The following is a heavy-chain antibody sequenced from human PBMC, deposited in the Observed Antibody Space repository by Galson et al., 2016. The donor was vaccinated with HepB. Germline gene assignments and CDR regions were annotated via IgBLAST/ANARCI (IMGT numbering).Heavy chain of an antibody. CDR3: SKHLGIRLSRYFFDS. Sequence: SLRLSCAASGLTFSKSAMNWVRQAPGKGLEWVASMSGSGGSIYFADSVKGRFTISRDNSKDTLYLHMNSLRAEDTAIYYCSKHLGIRLSRYFFDSWGQGTLVTVSS. D-gene: IGHD3-16*01. CDR2: MSGSGGSI. V-gene: IGHV3-23*01. CDR1: GLTFSKSA. J-gene: IGHJ4*02.